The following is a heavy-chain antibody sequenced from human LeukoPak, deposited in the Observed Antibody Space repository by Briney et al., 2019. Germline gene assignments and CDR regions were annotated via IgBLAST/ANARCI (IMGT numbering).Heavy chain of an antibody. Sequence: PSETLSLTCTVSGGSISSGDYYWSWIRQPPGKGLEWIGYFYYSGSTYYNPSLRSRVTISVDTSKNQFSLKLSSVTAADTAVYYCALAGYDKAFDIWGQGTLVTVSS. CDR2: FYYSGST. D-gene: IGHD3-9*01. CDR1: GGSISSGDYY. V-gene: IGHV4-30-4*01. J-gene: IGHJ3*02. CDR3: ALAGYDKAFDI.